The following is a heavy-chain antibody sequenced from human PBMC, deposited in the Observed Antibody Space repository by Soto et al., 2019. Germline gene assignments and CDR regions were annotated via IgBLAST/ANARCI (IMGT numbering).Heavy chain of an antibody. V-gene: IGHV1-18*04. CDR2: ISAYNGNT. D-gene: IGHD3-22*01. Sequence: EASVKVSCKASGYTFTSYGISWVRQAPGQGLEWMGWISAYNGNTNYAQKLQGRVTMTTDTSTSTAYMELRSLRSDDTAVYYCAREPQYYYDSSGYYPLDYWGQGTLVTVSS. J-gene: IGHJ4*02. CDR3: AREPQYYYDSSGYYPLDY. CDR1: GYTFTSYG.